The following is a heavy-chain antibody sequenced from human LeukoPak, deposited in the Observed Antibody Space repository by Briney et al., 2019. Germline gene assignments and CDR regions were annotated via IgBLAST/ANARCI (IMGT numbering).Heavy chain of an antibody. CDR1: GGSISSSSYY. D-gene: IGHD3-16*02. J-gene: IGHJ6*02. Sequence: SETLSLTCTVSGGSISSSSYYWGWIRQPPGKGLEWIGSTYFSGTTYYNPSLKSRVTISVDTSKNQFSLKLSSVTAADTAVYYCARDQVVMITFGGVIEQRYYGMDVWGQGTTVTVSS. V-gene: IGHV4-39*02. CDR2: TYFSGTT. CDR3: ARDQVVMITFGGVIEQRYYGMDV.